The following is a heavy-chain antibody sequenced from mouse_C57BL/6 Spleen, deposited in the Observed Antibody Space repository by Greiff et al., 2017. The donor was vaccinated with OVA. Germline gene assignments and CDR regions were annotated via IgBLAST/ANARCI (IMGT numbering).Heavy chain of an antibody. CDR2: IRSKSNNYAT. J-gene: IGHJ2*01. D-gene: IGHD2-1*01. CDR1: GFSFNTYA. CDR3: VRGRWYLDY. Sequence: EVKLEESGGGLVQPKGSLKLSCAASGFSFNTYAMNWVRQAPGKGLEWVARIRSKSNNYATYYADSVKDRFTISRDDSESMLYLQMNNLKTEDTAMYYCVRGRWYLDYWGEGTTLTVSS. V-gene: IGHV10-1*01.